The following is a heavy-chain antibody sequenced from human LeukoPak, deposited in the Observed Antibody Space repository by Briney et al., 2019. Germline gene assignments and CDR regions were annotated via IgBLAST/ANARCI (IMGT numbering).Heavy chain of an antibody. D-gene: IGHD3-22*01. CDR2: IIPIFGTA. V-gene: IGHV1-69*13. Sequence: GASVKVSCKASGGTFSSYAISWVRQAPGQGLEWKGGIIPIFGTANYAQKFQGRVTITADESTSTAYMELSSLRSEDTAVYYCAILPYYDSSGYSYYYYGMDVWGQGTTVTVSS. J-gene: IGHJ6*02. CDR3: AILPYYDSSGYSYYYYGMDV. CDR1: GGTFSSYA.